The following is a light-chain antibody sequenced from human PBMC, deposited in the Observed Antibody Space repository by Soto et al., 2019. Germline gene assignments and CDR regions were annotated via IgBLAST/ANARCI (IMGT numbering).Light chain of an antibody. CDR3: MQATQYPPYT. J-gene: IGKJ2*01. CDR2: KVS. V-gene: IGKV2-24*01. CDR1: QSLAHSDGNTY. Sequence: IVLTQTPLSSPVTLGQPASISCRSSQSLAHSDGNTYLSWLQLRPGQPPRLLIYKVSNRFSGDPDRFSGGGAGTNFTRKSSRVESEDVGAYYFMQATQYPPYTFGQATKLEI.